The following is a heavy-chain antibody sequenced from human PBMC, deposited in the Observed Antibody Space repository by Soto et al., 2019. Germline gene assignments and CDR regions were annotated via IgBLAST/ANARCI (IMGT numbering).Heavy chain of an antibody. V-gene: IGHV1-69*01. J-gene: IGHJ5*02. D-gene: IGHD5-18*01. Sequence: QVQLVQSGAEVKKPGSSVKVSCKASGGTFSSYAISWVRQAPGQGLEWMGGIIPIFGTANYAQKFQGRVTNTADESTSTASMELSSLRSEDTAVYYCARVIGERLGWIQLGPWGQGTLVTVSS. CDR2: IIPIFGTA. CDR3: ARVIGERLGWIQLGP. CDR1: GGTFSSYA.